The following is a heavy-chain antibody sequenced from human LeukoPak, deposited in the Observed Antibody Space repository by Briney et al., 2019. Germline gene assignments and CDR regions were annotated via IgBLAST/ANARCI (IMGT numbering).Heavy chain of an antibody. Sequence: PGGSLRLSCAASGFTFSSDWMHWVRQAPGKGLVWLSRINSDGSSRSYADSVKGRFTISRDNGKNTLYLQMNSLRAEDTAVYYCARNRGTYYGLNDYWGQGTRVTVSS. CDR1: GFTFSSDW. CDR3: ARNRGTYYGLNDY. J-gene: IGHJ4*02. V-gene: IGHV3-74*01. CDR2: INSDGSSR. D-gene: IGHD1-26*01.